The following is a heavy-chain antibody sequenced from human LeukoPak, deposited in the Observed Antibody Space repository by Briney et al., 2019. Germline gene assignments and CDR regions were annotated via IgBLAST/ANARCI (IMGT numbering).Heavy chain of an antibody. CDR1: GGSISSSSYD. Sequence: SETLSLTCTVSGGSISSSSYDWGWIRQPPGKGLEWIGSIYYSGSTYYNPSLKSRVTISVDTSKNQFALKLSSVTAADTAVYYCARRLEVIAAVDRFDYWGQGTLVTVSS. D-gene: IGHD6-6*01. CDR3: ARRLEVIAAVDRFDY. CDR2: IYYSGST. V-gene: IGHV4-39*01. J-gene: IGHJ4*02.